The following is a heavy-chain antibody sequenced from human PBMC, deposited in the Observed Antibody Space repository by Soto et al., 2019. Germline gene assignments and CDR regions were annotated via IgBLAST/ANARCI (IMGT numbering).Heavy chain of an antibody. CDR3: ARGAGYSSSWPFDP. CDR1: GGSMSGAC. V-gene: IGHV4-59*01. CDR2: IYYSGNT. J-gene: IGHJ5*02. Sequence: SETLPLTFIVSGGSMSGACWSWIRQPPGKGLEWIGYIYYSGNTDYNPSLKSRVTISVDTSKNQFSLKLSSVTAADTAVYYCARGAGYSSSWPFDPWGQGTLVTVSS. D-gene: IGHD6-13*01.